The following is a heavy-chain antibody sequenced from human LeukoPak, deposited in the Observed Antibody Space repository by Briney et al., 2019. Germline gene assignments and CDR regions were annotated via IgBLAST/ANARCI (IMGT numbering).Heavy chain of an antibody. J-gene: IGHJ6*04. Sequence: GGSLRLSCAASGFTFSSYGMHWVRQAPGKGLEWVSYISSSGSTIYYADSVKGRFTISGDNAKNSLYLQMNSLRAEDTAVYYCAELGITMIGGVWGKGTTVTISS. CDR2: ISSSGSTI. V-gene: IGHV3-48*03. CDR3: AELGITMIGGV. CDR1: GFTFSSYG. D-gene: IGHD3-10*02.